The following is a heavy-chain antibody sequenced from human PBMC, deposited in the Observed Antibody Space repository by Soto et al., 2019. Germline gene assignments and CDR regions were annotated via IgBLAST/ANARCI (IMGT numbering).Heavy chain of an antibody. V-gene: IGHV1-46*01. CDR1: GYTFTSYY. CDR3: ARGDTGTTPYYYYYGMDV. CDR2: INPSGGST. J-gene: IGHJ6*02. Sequence: ASVKVSCKASGYTFTSYYMHWVRQAPGQGLEWMGIINPSGGSTNYAQKFQGRVTMTRDTSTSTVYMELSSLRSEDTAVYYCARGDTGTTPYYYYYGMDVCGQGTTVTVSS. D-gene: IGHD1-7*01.